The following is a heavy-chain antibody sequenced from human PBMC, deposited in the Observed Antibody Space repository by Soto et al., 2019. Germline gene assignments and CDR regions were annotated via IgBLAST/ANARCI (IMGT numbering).Heavy chain of an antibody. CDR2: ISYDGSNK. J-gene: IGHJ4*02. V-gene: IGHV3-30-3*01. CDR1: GFTFSSYA. CDR3: ARHKRDLRFLEWSYYFDY. Sequence: QVQLVESGGGVVQPGRSLRLSCAASGFTFSSYARHWVRQARGKGLEWVAVISYDGSNKYYADSVKGRFSISRDNSKNTLYLQMNSLRAEDTAVYYCARHKRDLRFLEWSYYFDYWGQGTLVTVSS. D-gene: IGHD3-3*01.